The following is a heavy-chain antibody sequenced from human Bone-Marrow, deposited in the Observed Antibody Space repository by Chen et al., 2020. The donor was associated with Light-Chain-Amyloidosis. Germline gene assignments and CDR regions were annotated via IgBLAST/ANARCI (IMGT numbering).Heavy chain of an antibody. D-gene: IGHD3-16*01. V-gene: IGHV4-59*01. CDR1: GGSMDYYY. CDR3: GRDNIGGVDF. CDR2: IYNSGTT. Sequence: QVQLQESGPGLVKPSETLSLNCTVSGGSMDYYYWNWIRQPPGKGLEWIGYIYNSGTTNYNPSLRSRVTMSVDMSKKQFSLKLISVTAADTAVYYCGRDNIGGVDFWGQGTPVTVSS. J-gene: IGHJ4*02.